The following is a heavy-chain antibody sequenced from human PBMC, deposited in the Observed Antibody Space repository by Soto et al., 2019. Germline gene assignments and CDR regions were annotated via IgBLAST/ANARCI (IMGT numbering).Heavy chain of an antibody. CDR3: ARRGITFGGVMGIYYYYMDV. CDR1: GGSISSSSYY. CDR2: IYYSGST. V-gene: IGHV4-39*01. Sequence: SETLSLTCTVSGGSISSSSYYWGWIRQPPGKGLEWIGSIYYSGSTYYNPSLKSRVTISVDTSKNQFSLKLSSVTAADTAVYYCARRGITFGGVMGIYYYYMDVWGKGTTVTVSS. J-gene: IGHJ6*03. D-gene: IGHD3-16*01.